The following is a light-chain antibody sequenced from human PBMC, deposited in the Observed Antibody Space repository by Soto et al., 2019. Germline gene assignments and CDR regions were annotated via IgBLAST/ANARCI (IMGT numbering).Light chain of an antibody. V-gene: IGKV3-15*01. J-gene: IGKJ2*01. Sequence: EIVLTQSPAILSVSPGERATLSCRASQSISRSLAWYQQKPGQAPRLLISDASTRATGIPARFSGSGSGTEFTLTISSLQSEDFALYYCHQYNSWPPGTFGQGTKVEFK. CDR1: QSISRS. CDR3: HQYNSWPPGT. CDR2: DAS.